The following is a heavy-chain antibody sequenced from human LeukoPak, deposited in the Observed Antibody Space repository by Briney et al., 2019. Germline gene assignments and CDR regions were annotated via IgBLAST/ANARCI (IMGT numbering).Heavy chain of an antibody. CDR3: ASAAAMIVVVDFDY. V-gene: IGHV1-69*10. D-gene: IGHD3-22*01. CDR2: ITPILGTA. CDR1: GGTFSTYA. Sequence: ASVKVSCKASGGTFSTYAISWVRQAPGQGLEWMGGITPILGTANYAQKFQGGVTINADQSTSTAYMELSSLRSEDTAVYYCASAAAMIVVVDFDYWGQGTLVTVSS. J-gene: IGHJ4*02.